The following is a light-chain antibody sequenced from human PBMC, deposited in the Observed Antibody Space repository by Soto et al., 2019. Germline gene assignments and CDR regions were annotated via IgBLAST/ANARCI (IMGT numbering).Light chain of an antibody. CDR3: QQANSFLWT. J-gene: IGKJ1*01. CDR2: AAS. CDR1: QGISPW. V-gene: IGKV1-12*01. Sequence: DIQMTQSPSSVSASVGDRVTVTCRASQGISPWLAWYQQKPGKAPILLIYAASSLQTGVPSRFSGSGSGTDFTLTISNLQPEDFATYYCQQANSFLWTFGQGTKVDIK.